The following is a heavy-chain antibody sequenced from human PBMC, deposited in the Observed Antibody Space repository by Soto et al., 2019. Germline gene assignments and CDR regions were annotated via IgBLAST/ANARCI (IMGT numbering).Heavy chain of an antibody. CDR1: GGSVSSGAYY. V-gene: IGHV4-31*03. J-gene: IGHJ3*02. CDR2: IYYSGST. D-gene: IGHD5-12*01. CDR3: ARDRLRVVYAFDI. Sequence: SETLSLTCTVSGGSVSSGAYYWTWIRQRPGKGLEWIGYIYYSGSTYYSPSLKSRLSISLDTSKHQFSLRLSSVTAADTPMYYCARDRLRVVYAFDIWAKGKWSPSPQ.